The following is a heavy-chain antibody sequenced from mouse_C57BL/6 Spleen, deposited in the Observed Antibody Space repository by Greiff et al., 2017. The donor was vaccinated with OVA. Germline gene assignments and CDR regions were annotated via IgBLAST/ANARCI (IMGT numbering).Heavy chain of an antibody. CDR3: AKGDPGYAMDY. Sequence: VQLQQPGAELVKPGASVKLSCKASGYTFTSYCMRWVKQRPGQGLEWIGMIHPNSGSTNYNEKFKSKATLTVDKSSSTAYMQVSSLTSEDSAVNYCAKGDPGYAMDYWGQGTSVTVSS. J-gene: IGHJ4*01. V-gene: IGHV1-64*01. CDR2: IHPNSGST. CDR1: GYTFTSYC.